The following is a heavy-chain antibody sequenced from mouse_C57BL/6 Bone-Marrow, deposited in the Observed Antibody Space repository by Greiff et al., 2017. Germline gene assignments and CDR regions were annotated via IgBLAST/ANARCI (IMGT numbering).Heavy chain of an antibody. CDR2: ITHSGET. CDR3: AGDKEAY. CDR1: GFPITSGYY. Sequence: QVQLQQSGPGLVQPSQSLFLTCSITGFPITSGYYWIWLRQSPGKPLEWMGYITHSGETFYNPSLPSPISITSETSKNQFCLQLNSVTTEDTAMYYCAGDKEAYWGQGTLVTVSA. V-gene: IGHV12-3*01. J-gene: IGHJ3*01.